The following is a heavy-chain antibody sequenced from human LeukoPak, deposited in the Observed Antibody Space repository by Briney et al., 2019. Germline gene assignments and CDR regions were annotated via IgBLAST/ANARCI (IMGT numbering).Heavy chain of an antibody. Sequence: SETLSLTCTVSGGSVSGSYWGWIRQPPGKGLEWIGSIYYSGSTYYNPSLKSRVTISVDTSKNQFSLKLSSVTAADTAVYYCARSDAGDYDFWSGYYRDSCWFDPWGQGTLVTVSS. J-gene: IGHJ5*02. CDR1: GGSVSGSY. V-gene: IGHV4-39*07. CDR2: IYYSGST. CDR3: ARSDAGDYDFWSGYYRDSCWFDP. D-gene: IGHD3-3*01.